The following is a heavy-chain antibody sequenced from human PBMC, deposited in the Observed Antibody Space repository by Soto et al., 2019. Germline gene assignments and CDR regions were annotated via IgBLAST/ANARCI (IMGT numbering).Heavy chain of an antibody. CDR1: GFTLSNYG. D-gene: IGHD3-10*01. CDR3: VRNVASSGSSRWFDT. V-gene: IGHV3-33*01. Sequence: ESGGGVVQPGRSLTLYCVASGFTLSNYGMHWVRQAPGTGLEWVAVIWYDGTTTYSADSVKGRFSISRDNSKNALFLQLSSLRAEETAVYYCVRNVASSGSSRWFDTWGQGTLVTVSS. J-gene: IGHJ5*02. CDR2: IWYDGTTT.